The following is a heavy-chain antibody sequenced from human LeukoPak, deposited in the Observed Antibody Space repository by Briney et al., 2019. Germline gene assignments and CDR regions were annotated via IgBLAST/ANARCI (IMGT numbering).Heavy chain of an antibody. J-gene: IGHJ4*02. CDR3: ARDLNWETY. CDR1: GFTFSSYW. D-gene: IGHD7-27*01. Sequence: AESLRLSCVASGFTFSSYWMTWVRQAPGEGLEWVANIKTDGSQIYYVDSVKGRFTISSDNAKNSLYLQMNSLRAEDTAVYYCARDLNWETYWGQGTLVSVSS. V-gene: IGHV3-7*01. CDR2: IKTDGSQI.